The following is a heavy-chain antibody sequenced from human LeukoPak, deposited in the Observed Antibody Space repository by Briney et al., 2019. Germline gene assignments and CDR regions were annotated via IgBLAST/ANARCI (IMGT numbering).Heavy chain of an antibody. Sequence: GGSLRLSCAASGFTFSSYAMNWVRQAPGKGLDWVSGISGGGGATYYADSVKGRFTISRDNSESTLFLQMNSLRAEDTAVYYCARDGAVADYWGQGTLVTVSS. J-gene: IGHJ4*02. D-gene: IGHD6-19*01. CDR1: GFTFSSYA. CDR3: ARDGAVADY. V-gene: IGHV3-23*01. CDR2: ISGGGGAT.